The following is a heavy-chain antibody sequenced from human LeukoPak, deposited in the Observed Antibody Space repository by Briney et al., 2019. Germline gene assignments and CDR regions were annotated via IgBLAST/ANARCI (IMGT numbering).Heavy chain of an antibody. CDR3: ARGYPRHSKYVNVWGSYRGPLDYMDA. CDR2: IIHSGST. V-gene: IGHV4-34*01. D-gene: IGHD3-16*02. Sequence: KPSETLSLTCAVYGGSFSGYYWSWIRQPPGKGLEWIGEIIHSGSTNYNPSLKSRVTISVDTSKNQFSLKLSSVTAADTAVYYCARGYPRHSKYVNVWGSYRGPLDYMDAWGKGTTVTVTS. J-gene: IGHJ6*03. CDR1: GGSFSGYY.